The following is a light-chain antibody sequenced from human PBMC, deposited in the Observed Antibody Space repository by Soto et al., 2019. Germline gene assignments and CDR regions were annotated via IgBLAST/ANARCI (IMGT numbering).Light chain of an antibody. CDR2: EVS. J-gene: IGLJ1*01. CDR3: SSYAGSNYFYV. V-gene: IGLV2-8*01. CDR1: SSEVGGYNY. Sequence: QSVLTQPPSASGSPGQSVTISCTGTSSEVGGYNYVSWYQQHPGKAPKLMIYEVSKRPSGVPGRFSGSKSGNTASLTFSGLQAVDEADYYCSSYAGSNYFYVFGTGSKVTV.